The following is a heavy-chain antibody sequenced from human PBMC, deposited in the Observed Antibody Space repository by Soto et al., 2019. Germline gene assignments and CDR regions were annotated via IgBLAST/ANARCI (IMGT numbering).Heavy chain of an antibody. D-gene: IGHD3-10*01. Sequence: SETLSLTCTVSGGSISSGGYYWSWIRQHPGKGLEWIGYIYYSGSTYYNPSLKSRVTISVDTSKNQFSLKLSSVTAADTAVYYCARAGSGSYQYYYYGMDXWGQGTPVTVS. CDR2: IYYSGST. V-gene: IGHV4-31*03. CDR1: GGSISSGGYY. J-gene: IGHJ6*02. CDR3: ARAGSGSYQYYYYGMDX.